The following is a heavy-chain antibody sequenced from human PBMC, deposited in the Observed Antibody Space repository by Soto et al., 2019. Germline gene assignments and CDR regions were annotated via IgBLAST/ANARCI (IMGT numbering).Heavy chain of an antibody. CDR1: GGTFSSYT. CDR3: ARAYNWNDGDFDY. CDR2: INPSGGST. V-gene: IGHV1-46*01. J-gene: IGHJ4*02. Sequence: GASVKVSCKASGGTFSSYTISWVRQAPGQGLEWMGIINPSGGSTSYAQKFQGRVTMTRDTSTSTVYMELSSLRSEDTAVYYCARAYNWNDGDFDYWGQGTLVTVSS. D-gene: IGHD1-20*01.